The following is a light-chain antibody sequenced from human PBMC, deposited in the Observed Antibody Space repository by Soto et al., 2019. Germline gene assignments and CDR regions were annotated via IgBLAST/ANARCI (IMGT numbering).Light chain of an antibody. CDR2: GAS. CDR3: HQYHGWPWT. Sequence: ERLMPTSLATLSVAPGASSILSCRASQNIGTNLVWYKPKPGQAPRLLIHGASTRATGVPARFSGSWSGTEVTLTITGLQSEDAAMYYGHQYHGWPWTFGQGTKVDIK. CDR1: QNIGTN. V-gene: IGKV3-15*01. J-gene: IGKJ1*01.